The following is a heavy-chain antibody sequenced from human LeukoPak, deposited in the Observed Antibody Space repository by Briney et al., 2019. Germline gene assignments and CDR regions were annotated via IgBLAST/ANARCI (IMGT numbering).Heavy chain of an antibody. CDR2: RSQYGSER. J-gene: IGHJ5*02. CDR1: GFIFSNYW. Sequence: GGALRLSCAASGFIFSNYWMTWVGQAPGKGLEGVAQRSQYGSERHYVDSVKDRFTISRANAKNSLDLQLDSLRAEDTAVYYCARDWGSTGYDLYASWGQGTLVTVSS. V-gene: IGHV3-7*01. D-gene: IGHD5-12*01. CDR3: ARDWGSTGYDLYAS.